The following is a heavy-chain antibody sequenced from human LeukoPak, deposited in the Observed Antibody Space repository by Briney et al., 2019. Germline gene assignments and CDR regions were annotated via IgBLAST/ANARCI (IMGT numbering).Heavy chain of an antibody. CDR1: GGSFSGYY. V-gene: IGHV4-34*01. CDR3: ARGESWGVFDY. Sequence: PSETLSLTCAVYGGSFSGYYWSWIRQPPGKGLEWIGEINHSGSTNYNPSLKSRVTISVDTSKNQFSLKLSSVTAADTAVYYCARGESWGVFDYWGQGTLATVSS. D-gene: IGHD3-10*01. CDR2: INHSGST. J-gene: IGHJ4*02.